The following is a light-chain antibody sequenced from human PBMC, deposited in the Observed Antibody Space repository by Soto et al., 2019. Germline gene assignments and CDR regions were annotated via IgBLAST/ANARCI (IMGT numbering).Light chain of an antibody. CDR3: MQALQTPRT. V-gene: IGKV2-28*01. CDR2: LGS. J-gene: IGKJ1*01. Sequence: DIVMTQSPLSLPVTPGEPASISCMSSQSLLHSNGYNYLDWYLQKPGQSPQLLIYLGSNRASGVPDRFSGSGSGTDFTLKISRVEAEDVGVYYCMQALQTPRTLGQGTKVDIK. CDR1: QSLLHSNGYNY.